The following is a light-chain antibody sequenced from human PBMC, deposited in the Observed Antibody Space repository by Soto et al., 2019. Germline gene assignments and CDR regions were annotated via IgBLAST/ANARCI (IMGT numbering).Light chain of an antibody. CDR2: DAS. CDR3: QQART. V-gene: IGKV3-11*01. J-gene: IGKJ1*01. Sequence: EIVLTQSPATLSLSPRERATLSCRASQSVSSYLAWYQQKPGQAPRLLIYDASNRATGIPARFSGSGSGTDFTLTISRLEPEDSAVYYCQQARTFGQGTKVEIK. CDR1: QSVSSY.